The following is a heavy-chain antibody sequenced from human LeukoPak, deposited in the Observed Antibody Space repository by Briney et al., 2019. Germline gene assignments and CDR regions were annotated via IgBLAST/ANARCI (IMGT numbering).Heavy chain of an antibody. J-gene: IGHJ4*02. CDR2: IYYSGSP. D-gene: IGHD5-18*01. CDR3: ARGGVDGYCYGRFGY. Sequence: SETLSLTCAVSGGSISSGGYSWSWLRQPPGKGLEWIGYIYYSGSPYYNPSLKSRVTISVDTSKNQFSLKLSSVTAADAAVYYCARGGVDGYCYGRFGYWGQGTLVTVSS. CDR1: GGSISSGGYS. V-gene: IGHV4-30-4*07.